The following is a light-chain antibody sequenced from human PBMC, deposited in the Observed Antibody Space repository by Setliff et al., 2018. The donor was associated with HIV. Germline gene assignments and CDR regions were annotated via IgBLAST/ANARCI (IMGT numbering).Light chain of an antibody. Sequence: QSALTQPASVSGSPGQSITISCTGTSSDVGAYNYVSWYQQHPGKAPKLMIYEVSNRPSGVSNRFSGSKSGNTASLTISGLQAEDEADYYCSSYITNSTSYVFGTGTKVTVL. CDR2: EVS. V-gene: IGLV2-14*01. J-gene: IGLJ1*01. CDR3: SSYITNSTSYV. CDR1: SSDVGAYNY.